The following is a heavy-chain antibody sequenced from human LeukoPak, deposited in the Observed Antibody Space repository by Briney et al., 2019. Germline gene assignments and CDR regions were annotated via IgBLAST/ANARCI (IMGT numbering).Heavy chain of an antibody. CDR3: ARLYSSSCYFDY. V-gene: IGHV4-39*01. Sequence: SETLSLTCTVSGGSISSSSYSWGWIRQPPGKGLEWIGNMHYSGSTYYSPSLKSRVTISVDTSKNQFSLKLSSVTAADTAVYYCARLYSSSCYFDYWGQGTLVTVSS. CDR1: GGSISSSSYS. J-gene: IGHJ4*02. CDR2: MHYSGST. D-gene: IGHD6-13*01.